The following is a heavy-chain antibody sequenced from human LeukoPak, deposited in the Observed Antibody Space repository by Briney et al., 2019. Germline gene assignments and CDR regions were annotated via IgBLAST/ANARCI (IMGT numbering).Heavy chain of an antibody. J-gene: IGHJ4*02. CDR3: AIRGSLTKYYFDY. CDR2: IYYSGST. CDR1: GGSISSSSYS. V-gene: IGHV4-39*01. Sequence: SETLSLTCTVSGGSISSSSYSWGWIRQPPGKGLEWIGSIYYSGSTYYNPSLKSRVTISVDTSKNQFSLKLSSVTAADTAVYYCAIRGSLTKYYFDYWGQGTLVTVSS. D-gene: IGHD3-10*01.